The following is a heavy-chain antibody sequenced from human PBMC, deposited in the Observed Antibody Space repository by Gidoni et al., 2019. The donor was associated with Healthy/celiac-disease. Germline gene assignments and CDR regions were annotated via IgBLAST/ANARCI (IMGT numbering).Heavy chain of an antibody. V-gene: IGHV3-30-3*01. CDR3: ARVLYSSGWYYFDY. Sequence: QVQLVESGGGVVQPGRSLRLSCAASGFTFSSYAMHWVRQAPGKGLEWVAVISYDGSNKYYADSVKGRFTISRDNSKNTLYLQMNSLRAEDTAVYYCARVLYSSGWYYFDYWGQGTLVTVSS. CDR1: GFTFSSYA. J-gene: IGHJ4*02. CDR2: ISYDGSNK. D-gene: IGHD6-19*01.